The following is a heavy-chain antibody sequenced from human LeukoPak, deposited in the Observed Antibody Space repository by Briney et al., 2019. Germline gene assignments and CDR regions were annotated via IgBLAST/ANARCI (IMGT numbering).Heavy chain of an antibody. CDR3: AKSDSPYSSSWYPWGY. J-gene: IGHJ4*02. CDR1: GFTFSSYA. CDR2: ISGSGGST. Sequence: GGSLRLSCAASGFTFSSYAMSWVRQAPGKGLEWVSAISGSGGSTHYADSVKGRFTISRDNSKNTLYLQMNSLRAEDTTVYYCAKSDSPYSSSWYPWGYWGQGTLVTVSS. V-gene: IGHV3-23*01. D-gene: IGHD6-13*01.